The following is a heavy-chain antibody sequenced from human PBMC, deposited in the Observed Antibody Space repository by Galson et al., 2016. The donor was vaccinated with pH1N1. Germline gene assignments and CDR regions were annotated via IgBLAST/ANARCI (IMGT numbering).Heavy chain of an antibody. CDR1: GGSINGYY. CDR3: ARSFRVYYSGCYNS. V-gene: IGHV4-34*01. CDR2: INHAGSI. D-gene: IGHD2-2*02. J-gene: IGHJ4*02. Sequence: ETLSLTCAVYGGSINGYYWSWIRQIPGKGLEWIGEINHAGSINSNPSLKSRTTMSIDKSNRQVSLKLTSVTVADAGVYYCARSFRVYYSGCYNSWGQGALVIVSS.